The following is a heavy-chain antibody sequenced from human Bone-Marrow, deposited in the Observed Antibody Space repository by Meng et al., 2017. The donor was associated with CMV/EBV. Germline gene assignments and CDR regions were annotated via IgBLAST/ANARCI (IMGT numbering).Heavy chain of an antibody. CDR2: ISTYTGNT. J-gene: IGHJ4*02. CDR3: ARDLYNPSYSGYAFDY. CDR1: GYTFTSHL. D-gene: IGHD5-12*01. Sequence: QVQLVQSGAEVRKRGASVKVSCKAPGYTFTSHLINWVRQAPGQGREWRGWISTYTGNTNYAQKLQGRVTMTTDTSTSTAYMELRSLRSDDTAVYYCARDLYNPSYSGYAFDYWGQGTLVTVSS. V-gene: IGHV1-18*01.